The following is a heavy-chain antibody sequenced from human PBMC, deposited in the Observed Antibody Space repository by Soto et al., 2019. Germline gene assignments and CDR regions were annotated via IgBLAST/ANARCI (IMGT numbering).Heavy chain of an antibody. V-gene: IGHV3-23*01. J-gene: IGHJ5*02. CDR2: ISGSGYST. CDR1: GFTFSTYA. CDR3: AKDFTGPQAFVP. Sequence: EVQLLESGGGLVQPGGSLRLSCSASGFTFSTYAIRWVRQAPGKGLEWVSAISGSGYSTYYADSVKGRFTISRNNSKNTVKLQMNSLRAEDTDVYYCAKDFTGPQAFVPWGQGTLVTVSS.